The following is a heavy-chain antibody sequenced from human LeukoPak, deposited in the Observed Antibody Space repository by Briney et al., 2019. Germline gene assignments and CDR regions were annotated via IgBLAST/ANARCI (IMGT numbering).Heavy chain of an antibody. CDR2: ISGSGGST. J-gene: IGHJ4*02. D-gene: IGHD3-10*01. CDR1: EFTFSNYG. Sequence: GGSLRLSCAASEFTFSNYGMSWVRQAPGKGLEWVSGISGSGGSTYYADSVKGRFAISRDNSKNTLYLQMNSLRAEDTAVYYCARAKPKNMVRGLIMRRESRYYFDYWGQGTLVTISS. V-gene: IGHV3-23*01. CDR3: ARAKPKNMVRGLIMRRESRYYFDY.